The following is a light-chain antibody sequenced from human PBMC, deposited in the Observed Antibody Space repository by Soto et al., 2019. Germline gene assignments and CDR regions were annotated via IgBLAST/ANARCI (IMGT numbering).Light chain of an antibody. J-gene: IGKJ4*01. CDR3: QQSYITPAG. CDR2: AAS. Sequence: IHITHSPSSLSASLLDRVTMTFRASQSISTHLNWYQQKPGKAPNLLIYAASSLQSGVPTRFSGSGSGTDFTLTISSLQPEDFATYFCQQSYITPAGFGGGTKVDIK. CDR1: QSISTH. V-gene: IGKV1-39*01.